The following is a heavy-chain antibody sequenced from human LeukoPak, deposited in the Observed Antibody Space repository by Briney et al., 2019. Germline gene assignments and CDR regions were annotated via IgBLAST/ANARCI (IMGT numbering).Heavy chain of an antibody. Sequence: GGSLSLSCAASGFTFSDYSMNWVRQAPGKGLEWISYIGIDSGNTNYADSVKGRFTISGDKAKNSLYLQMNSLRVEDTAVYYCARDYKYAFDNWGQGTLVTVSS. CDR1: GFTFSDYS. J-gene: IGHJ4*02. D-gene: IGHD5-24*01. V-gene: IGHV3-48*01. CDR2: IGIDSGNT. CDR3: ARDYKYAFDN.